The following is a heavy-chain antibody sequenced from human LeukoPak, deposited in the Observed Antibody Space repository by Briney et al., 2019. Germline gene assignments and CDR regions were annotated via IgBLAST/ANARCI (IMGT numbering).Heavy chain of an antibody. CDR1: GGSIRSYY. V-gene: IGHV4-4*07. CDR3: ARGGSDAFDY. J-gene: IGHJ4*02. D-gene: IGHD6-19*01. Sequence: SETLSLTCSVSGGSIRSYYWSWIRQPAGKGLEWIGRINTSGNSNYNPSLKSRVTMSVDTSKNQFSLKLNSVTAADTAVYYCARGGSDAFDYWGQGTLATVSS. CDR2: INTSGNS.